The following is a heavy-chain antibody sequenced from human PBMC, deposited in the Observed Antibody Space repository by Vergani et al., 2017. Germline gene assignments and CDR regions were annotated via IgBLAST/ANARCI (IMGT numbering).Heavy chain of an antibody. CDR3: VRVSIVVVTAIGAFDI. Sequence: EVQLVESGGGLVQPGGSLRLSCSASGFTFSSYAMHWVRQAPGKGLEYVSAISSNGGSTYYADSVKGRFTISRDNSKNTLYLQMSSLRAEDTAVYYCVRVSIVVVTAIGAFDIWGQGTMVTVSS. J-gene: IGHJ3*02. D-gene: IGHD2-21*02. CDR2: ISSNGGST. CDR1: GFTFSSYA. V-gene: IGHV3-64D*06.